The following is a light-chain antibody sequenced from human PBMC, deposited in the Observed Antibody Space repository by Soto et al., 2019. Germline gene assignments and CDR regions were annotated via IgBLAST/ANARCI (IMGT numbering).Light chain of an antibody. CDR1: SSDVGNYNL. CDR3: CSYASTGTXV. Sequence: QSALTQPASVSGSPGQSIAISCTGTSSDVGNYNLVSWYQQHSGKAPKLMIYEGTKRPSGVSDRFSGSKSGNTASLTISGLQAEDEADYYCCSYASTGTXVFGTGTKVTVL. CDR2: EGT. V-gene: IGLV2-23*01. J-gene: IGLJ1*01.